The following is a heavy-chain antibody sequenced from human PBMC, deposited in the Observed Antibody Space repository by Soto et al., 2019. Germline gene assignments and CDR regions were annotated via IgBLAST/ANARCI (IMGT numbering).Heavy chain of an antibody. Sequence: PSETLSLTCTVSGGSISSGGYYWSWIRQHPGKGLEWIGYIYYSGSTYYNPSLKSRVTISVDTSKNQFSLKLSSVTAADTAVYYCAREFGSCYDRSGYYWSGFDPWSQGTLVTGSA. J-gene: IGHJ5*02. CDR1: GGSISSGGYY. CDR3: AREFGSCYDRSGYYWSGFDP. D-gene: IGHD3-22*01. V-gene: IGHV4-31*03. CDR2: IYYSGST.